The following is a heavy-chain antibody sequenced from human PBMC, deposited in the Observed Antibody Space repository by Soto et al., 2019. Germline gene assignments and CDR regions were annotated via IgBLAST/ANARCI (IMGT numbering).Heavy chain of an antibody. CDR1: GYTFTSYY. Sequence: ASVKVSCKASGYTFTSYYMHWVRQAPGQGLEWMGIINPSGGSTSYAQKFQGRVTMTRDTSTSTVYMELSSLRSEDTAVYYCAREHIVVVTANTSPDFQHWGQGTPVTVSS. V-gene: IGHV1-46*01. J-gene: IGHJ1*01. CDR2: INPSGGST. D-gene: IGHD2-21*02. CDR3: AREHIVVVTANTSPDFQH.